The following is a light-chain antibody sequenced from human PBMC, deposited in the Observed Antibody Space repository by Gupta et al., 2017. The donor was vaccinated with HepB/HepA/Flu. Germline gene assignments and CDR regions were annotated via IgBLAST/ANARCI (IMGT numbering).Light chain of an antibody. CDR1: QSVSGDY. V-gene: IGKV3-20*01. CDR3: QQYGGSPPGCS. CDR2: GAL. Sequence: VLTQSPAPLSLSPGGRVALSCRASQSVSGDYLAWYQQNPGQAPMLLIYGALSRAPGIPERFSGSGSGTDFTLTISSLEPEDFAVYYCQQYGGSPPGCSFGQGTKLDIK. J-gene: IGKJ2*04.